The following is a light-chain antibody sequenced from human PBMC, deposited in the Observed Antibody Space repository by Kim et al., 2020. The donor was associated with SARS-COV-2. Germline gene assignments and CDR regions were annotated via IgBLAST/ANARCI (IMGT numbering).Light chain of an antibody. J-gene: IGLJ2*01. Sequence: QSVLTQAPSVSGTPGQRITISCSGSTSNIGDNYVYWYQQLPGTAPKLLIYRNYERPSGVPDRFSGSKSGTSASLTISGLRSEDEADYYCSAWDGNLPGVVFGGGTKVTVL. CDR1: TSNIGDNY. CDR2: RNY. V-gene: IGLV1-47*01. CDR3: SAWDGNLPGVV.